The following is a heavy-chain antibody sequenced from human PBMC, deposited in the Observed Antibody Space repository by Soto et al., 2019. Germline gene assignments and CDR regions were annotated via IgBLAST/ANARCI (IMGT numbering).Heavy chain of an antibody. V-gene: IGHV3-30*18. CDR2: ISYDGSNK. D-gene: IGHD6-13*01. CDR1: GFTFSSYG. CDR3: EKERIAAACTKY. J-gene: IGHJ4*02. Sequence: QVQLVESGGGVVQPGRSLRLSCAASGFTFSSYGMHWVRQAPGKGLEWVAVISYDGSNKYYADSVKGRFTISRDNSKNSLYLQINSLRAEDTAVYYCEKERIAAACTKYWGQGTLVTVSS.